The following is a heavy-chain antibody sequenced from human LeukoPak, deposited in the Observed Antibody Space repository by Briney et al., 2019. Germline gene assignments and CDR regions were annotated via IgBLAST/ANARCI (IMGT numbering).Heavy chain of an antibody. Sequence: PSETLSLTCSVSGDSISSYYWSWIRQPPGKGLEWIGYINYSGSTNYNPSLKSRVTISVDTSKNQFSLRLSSVTAADTALYYCARHRPNLVVGEIDYWGQGTLVTVSS. V-gene: IGHV4-59*08. CDR2: INYSGST. CDR1: GDSISSYY. D-gene: IGHD1-26*01. J-gene: IGHJ4*02. CDR3: ARHRPNLVVGEIDY.